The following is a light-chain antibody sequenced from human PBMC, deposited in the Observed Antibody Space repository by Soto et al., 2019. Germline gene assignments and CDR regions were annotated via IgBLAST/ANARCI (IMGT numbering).Light chain of an antibody. CDR3: SSYTSASTEV. CDR1: DSDVGRYNS. V-gene: IGLV2-14*03. CDR2: DVT. Sequence: QSVLTQPASVSGSPGQSITVSCAGTDSDVGRYNSVSWYQQHPGKAPKLIIYDVTNRPPGVSNRFSASKSGNTASLTISGLRAEDEADYYCSSYTSASTEVFGGGTKLTVL. J-gene: IGLJ2*01.